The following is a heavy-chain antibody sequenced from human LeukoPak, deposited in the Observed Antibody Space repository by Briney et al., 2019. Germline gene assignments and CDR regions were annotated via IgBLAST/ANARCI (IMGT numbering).Heavy chain of an antibody. CDR3: ARKENILTGYYDH. J-gene: IGHJ5*02. Sequence: PGGSLRLSCAASGFTFSDYYMSWIRQAPGKGLEWVSYISSSSSYTNYADSVKGRFTISRDNAWNSLYLQMNSLRAEDTAVYYCARKENILTGYYDHWGQGTLVAVSS. D-gene: IGHD3-9*01. CDR1: GFTFSDYY. V-gene: IGHV3-11*06. CDR2: ISSSSSYT.